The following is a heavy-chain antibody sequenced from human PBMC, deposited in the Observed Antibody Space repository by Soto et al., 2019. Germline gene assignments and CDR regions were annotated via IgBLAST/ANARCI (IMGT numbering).Heavy chain of an antibody. CDR1: GGSVSSGSYY. V-gene: IGHV4-61*01. J-gene: IGHJ4*02. CDR2: IYYSGST. CDR3: ASGLDFDY. D-gene: IGHD3-16*01. Sequence: PSETLSLTCTVSGGSVSSGSYYWSWIRQPPGKGLEWIGYIYYSGSTNYNPSLKSRVTISVDTSKNQFSLKLSSVTAADTAVYYCASGLDFDYWGQGTLVTVSS.